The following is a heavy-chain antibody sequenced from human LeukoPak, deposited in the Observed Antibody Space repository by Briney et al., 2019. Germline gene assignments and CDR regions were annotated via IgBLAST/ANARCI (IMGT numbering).Heavy chain of an antibody. J-gene: IGHJ4*02. CDR1: GYTFTSYY. CDR3: ARDRIAPAGSIIDY. V-gene: IGHV1-2*02. CDR2: IDPSSGGT. D-gene: IGHD6-13*01. Sequence: ASVKVSCKASGYTFTSYYMHWVRQAPGQGLEWMGWIDPSSGGTNSAQKFQGRVTMARDTSITTVYMELSSLTSDDTAIYFCARDRIAPAGSIIDYWGQGTLVTVSS.